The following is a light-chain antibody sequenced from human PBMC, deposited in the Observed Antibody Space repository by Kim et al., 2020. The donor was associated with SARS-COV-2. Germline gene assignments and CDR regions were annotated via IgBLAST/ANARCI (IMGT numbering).Light chain of an antibody. J-gene: IGLJ2*01. Sequence: GQSVTVSCTGTSSYVGGYNYVSWYHQHPGKAPKLMIYEVSKRPSGVPDRFSGSKSGNTASLTVSGLQAEDEADYYCSSYAGSNNLVFGGGTQLTVL. CDR1: SSYVGGYNY. V-gene: IGLV2-8*01. CDR2: EVS. CDR3: SSYAGSNNLV.